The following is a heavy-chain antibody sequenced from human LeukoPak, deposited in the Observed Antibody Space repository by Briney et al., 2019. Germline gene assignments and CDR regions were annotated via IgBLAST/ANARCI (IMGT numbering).Heavy chain of an antibody. CDR3: ARGSGFFDY. CDR2: IYYSGST. D-gene: IGHD6-19*01. CDR1: GGSISSSSYY. Sequence: NPSETLSLTCTVSGGSISSSSYYWGWIRQPPGKGLEWIGSIYYSGSTNYNPSLKSRVTISVDTSKNQFSLKLSSVTAADTAVYYCARGSGFFDYWGQGTLVTVSS. V-gene: IGHV4-39*07. J-gene: IGHJ4*02.